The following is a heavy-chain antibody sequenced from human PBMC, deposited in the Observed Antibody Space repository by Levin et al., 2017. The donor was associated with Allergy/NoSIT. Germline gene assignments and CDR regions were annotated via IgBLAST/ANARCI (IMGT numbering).Heavy chain of an antibody. Sequence: ASVKVSCKASGYTFTGYYMHWVRQAPGQGLEWMGWINPNSGGTNYAQKFQGRVTMTRDTSISTAYMELSRLRSDDTAVYYCARFSPGIAVAAYYWYFDLWGRGTLVTVSS. J-gene: IGHJ2*01. CDR3: ARFSPGIAVAAYYWYFDL. D-gene: IGHD6-19*01. V-gene: IGHV1-2*02. CDR1: GYTFTGYY. CDR2: INPNSGGT.